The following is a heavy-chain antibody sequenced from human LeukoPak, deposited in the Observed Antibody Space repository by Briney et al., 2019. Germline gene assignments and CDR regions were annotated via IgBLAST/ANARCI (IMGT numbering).Heavy chain of an antibody. D-gene: IGHD2-21*02. Sequence: SETLSLTCTVSGGSISSYYWSWIRQPAGKGLEWIGSIYYSGSTDYNPSLKSRVTISVDTSKNQFSLKLSSVTAADTAVYYCARDLASCAGDCYSDGFDYWGQGALVTVSS. CDR1: GGSISSYY. V-gene: IGHV4-59*01. CDR3: ARDLASCAGDCYSDGFDY. CDR2: IYYSGST. J-gene: IGHJ4*02.